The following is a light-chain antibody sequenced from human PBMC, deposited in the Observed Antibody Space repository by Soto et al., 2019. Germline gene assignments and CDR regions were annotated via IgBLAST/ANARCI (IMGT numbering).Light chain of an antibody. CDR2: GVS. CDR1: QSVAGN. Sequence: EILMTQSPYILSVSPGESATLSCRASQSVAGNLAWYQQKPGQPPRLLIHGVSTRATGVPARFSGSGSETDFSLTISSLQIEDFALYYCQQSNNWPPLTFGGGTKVDI. CDR3: QQSNNWPPLT. J-gene: IGKJ4*01. V-gene: IGKV3-15*01.